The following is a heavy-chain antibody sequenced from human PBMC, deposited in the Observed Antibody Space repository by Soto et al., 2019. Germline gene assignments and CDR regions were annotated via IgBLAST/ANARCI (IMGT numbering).Heavy chain of an antibody. CDR3: ASQYYDFWSGYYTGPYYGMDV. CDR2: ISYDGSNK. CDR1: GFTFSSYG. Sequence: PGGSLRLSCAASGFTFSSYGMHWVRQAPGKGLEWVAVISYDGSNKYYADSVKGRFTIPRDNSKNTLYLQMNSLRAEDTAVYYCASQYYDFWSGYYTGPYYGMDVWGQGTTVTVSS. V-gene: IGHV3-30*03. D-gene: IGHD3-3*01. J-gene: IGHJ6*02.